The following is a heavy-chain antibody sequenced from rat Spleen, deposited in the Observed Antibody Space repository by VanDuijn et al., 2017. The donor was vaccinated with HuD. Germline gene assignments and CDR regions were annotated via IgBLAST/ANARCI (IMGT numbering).Heavy chain of an antibody. J-gene: IGHJ2*01. CDR3: ATVFITTAPFDY. V-gene: IGHV5-19*01. Sequence: EVQLVESGGGLVQPGRSLKLSCAASGFTFSNYGMHWIRQAPTKGLEWVASISPSGTRTSYRDSVRGRFTSSRDNAKSTLYLHMDSLRSEDTATYYCATVFITTAPFDYWGQGVMVTVSS. CDR2: ISPSGTRT. CDR1: GFTFSNYG. D-gene: IGHD1-1*01.